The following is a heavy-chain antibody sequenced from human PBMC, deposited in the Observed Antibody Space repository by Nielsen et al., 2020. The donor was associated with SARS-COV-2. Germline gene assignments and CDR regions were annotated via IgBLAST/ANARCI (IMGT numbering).Heavy chain of an antibody. CDR3: TSRTLGYCSGGSCYEWDY. J-gene: IGHJ4*02. D-gene: IGHD2-15*01. CDR2: IRSKANSYAT. CDR1: GFTFSGSA. Sequence: GESLKISCAASGFTFSGSAMHWVRQASGKGLEWVGRIRSKANSYATAYAASVKGRFTISRDDSKNTAYLQKNSLKTEDTAVYYCTSRTLGYCSGGSCYEWDYWGQGTLVTVSS. V-gene: IGHV3-73*01.